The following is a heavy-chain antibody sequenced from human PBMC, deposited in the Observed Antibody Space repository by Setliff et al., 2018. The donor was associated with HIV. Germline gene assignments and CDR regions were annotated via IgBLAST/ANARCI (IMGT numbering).Heavy chain of an antibody. CDR3: ASSNVVVVTASVSDAFDI. CDR1: GFTFSNYW. CDR2: INTDGSSI. J-gene: IGHJ3*02. V-gene: IGHV3-74*01. Sequence: GGSLRLSCVASGFTFSNYWMHWVRQAPGKGLVLVSRINTDGSSISHADSVKGRFTISRDNAKNTLFLQMNSLRAEDTAVYYCASSNVVVVTASVSDAFDIWGQGTMVTVSS. D-gene: IGHD2-21*02.